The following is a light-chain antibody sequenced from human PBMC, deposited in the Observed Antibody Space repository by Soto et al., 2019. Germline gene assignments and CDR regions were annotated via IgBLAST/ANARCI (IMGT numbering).Light chain of an antibody. CDR2: GAS. J-gene: IGKJ1*01. Sequence: EIVMTQSPATLSVSAGERATLSCRASQSVRSSYFAWSQQKPGQAPRXLMYGASNRAPGIPDRFSGSGSGTDFTLTISRLEPEDFAVYYCQQYGSSRTFGQGTQVDI. V-gene: IGKV3-20*01. CDR1: QSVRSSY. CDR3: QQYGSSRT.